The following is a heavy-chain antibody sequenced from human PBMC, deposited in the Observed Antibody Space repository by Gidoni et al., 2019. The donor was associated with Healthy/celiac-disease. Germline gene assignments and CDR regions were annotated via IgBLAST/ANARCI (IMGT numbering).Heavy chain of an antibody. D-gene: IGHD2-2*02. Sequence: RIKSKTDGGTTDYAAPVKGRFTISRDDSKNTLYLQMNSLKTEDTAVYYCTTGIDNTSCYIHNMACDAFDIWGQGTMVTVSS. V-gene: IGHV3-15*01. J-gene: IGHJ3*02. CDR2: IKSKTDGGTT. CDR3: TTGIDNTSCYIHNMACDAFDI.